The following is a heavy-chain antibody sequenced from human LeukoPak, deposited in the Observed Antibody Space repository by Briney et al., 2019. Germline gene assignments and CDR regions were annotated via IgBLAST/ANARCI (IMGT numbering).Heavy chain of an antibody. CDR2: ISYDGSSK. D-gene: IGHD3-22*01. CDR3: ARGGRGSAAVVAPRSFDI. V-gene: IGHV3-30-3*01. CDR1: GFTFSNYA. J-gene: IGHJ3*02. Sequence: GGSLRLSCAASGFTFSNYAILWVRQAPGKGLEWVAVISYDGSSKNFADSVKGRFTISRDNSKNTLYLQMNSLRAEDSALYYCARGGRGSAAVVAPRSFDIWGQGTMVTVSS.